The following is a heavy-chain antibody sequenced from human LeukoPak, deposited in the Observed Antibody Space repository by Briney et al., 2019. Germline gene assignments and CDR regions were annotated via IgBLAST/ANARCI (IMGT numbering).Heavy chain of an antibody. Sequence: GGSLRLSCAASGFTVSSNYMSWVRQAPGKGLEWVSAISGSGGTTYYADSVKGRFTISRDNSKNTLYLQMNSLRAEDTAVYYCASGRDGYNTHFDYWGQGTLVTVSS. CDR2: ISGSGGTT. D-gene: IGHD5-24*01. J-gene: IGHJ4*02. V-gene: IGHV3-66*02. CDR1: GFTVSSNY. CDR3: ASGRDGYNTHFDY.